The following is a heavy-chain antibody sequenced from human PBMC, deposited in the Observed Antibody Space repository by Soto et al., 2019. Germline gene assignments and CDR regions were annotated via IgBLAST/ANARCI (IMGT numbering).Heavy chain of an antibody. J-gene: IGHJ4*02. Sequence: QITLKESGPTLVRPTQTLTLTYAFSGFSLSTSGVGVGWIRQPPGKALEWLAVIYWDDSKHYSPSLRSRLTITKDTSKNQVVLTMTNMDPMDTGTYYCAHKGPEDWPLDYWAREPWSPSPQ. D-gene: IGHD3-9*01. CDR2: IYWDDSK. V-gene: IGHV2-5*02. CDR1: GFSLSTSGVG. CDR3: AHKGPEDWPLDY.